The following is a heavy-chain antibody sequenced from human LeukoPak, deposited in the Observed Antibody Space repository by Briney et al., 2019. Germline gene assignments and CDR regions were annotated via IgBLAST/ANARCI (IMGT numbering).Heavy chain of an antibody. J-gene: IGHJ4*02. CDR1: GLAFSAYK. Sequence: GGSLRLSCAASGLAFSAYKMHWVRQAPRKGLVWFSRISTDGYTTDYADFVQGRFTAPRDNTKNTWSLEMNSLRAEDTAVYYCVVGGSPGYWGQGTLVTVSS. V-gene: IGHV3-74*01. D-gene: IGHD2-15*01. CDR3: VVGGSPGY. CDR2: ISTDGYTT.